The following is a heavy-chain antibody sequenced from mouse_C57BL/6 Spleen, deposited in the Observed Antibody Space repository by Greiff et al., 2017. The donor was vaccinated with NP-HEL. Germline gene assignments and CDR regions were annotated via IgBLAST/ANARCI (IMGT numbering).Heavy chain of an antibody. CDR1: GFTFSSYG. CDR3: ARILSITTVVAVDY. Sequence: EVKLVESGGDLVKPGGSLKLSCAASGFTFSSYGMSWVRQTPDKRLEWVATISSGGSYTYYPDSVKGRFTISRDNAKNTLYLQMSSLKSEDTAMYYCARILSITTVVAVDYWGQGTTLTVSS. J-gene: IGHJ2*01. V-gene: IGHV5-6*01. CDR2: ISSGGSYT. D-gene: IGHD1-1*01.